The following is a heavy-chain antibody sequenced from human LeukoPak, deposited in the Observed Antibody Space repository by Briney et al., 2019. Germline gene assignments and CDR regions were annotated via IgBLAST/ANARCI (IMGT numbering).Heavy chain of an antibody. CDR3: ARTGRRGYFDF. Sequence: SETLSLTCNVSGASISDYYWSWVRQSPERGLEWIASLLYSGSTHYNPSLRSRVAISGDTSNNQFSLKLTSVTTADTAVYFCARTGRRGYFDFWGRGTLVTVSS. J-gene: IGHJ2*01. V-gene: IGHV4-59*01. CDR1: GASISDYY. D-gene: IGHD1-14*01. CDR2: LLYSGST.